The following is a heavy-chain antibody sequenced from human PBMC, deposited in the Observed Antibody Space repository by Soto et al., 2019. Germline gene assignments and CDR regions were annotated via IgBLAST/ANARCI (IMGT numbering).Heavy chain of an antibody. Sequence: ASVKVSCKASGGTFSSYAISWVRQAPGQGLEWMGGIIPIFGTANYAQKFQGRVTITANESTSTAYMELSSLRSEDTAVYYCAVFTSSRDTPSPPHYYYYYGMDVWGQGTTVTVSS. CDR1: GGTFSSYA. CDR3: AVFTSSRDTPSPPHYYYYYGMDV. J-gene: IGHJ6*02. D-gene: IGHD2-15*01. V-gene: IGHV1-69*13. CDR2: IIPIFGTA.